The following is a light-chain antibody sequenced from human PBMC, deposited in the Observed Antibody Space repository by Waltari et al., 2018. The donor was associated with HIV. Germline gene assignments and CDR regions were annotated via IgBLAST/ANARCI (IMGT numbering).Light chain of an antibody. Sequence: EIVLTQSPATLSLSPGERATLSCGASQSVSNNYLAWYQQKPGLAPRLLIYDASTRATGIPDRFSGSGSGTDFTLTISRLEPEDFAVYYCQQYNNWPPFTFGPGTRVEIK. V-gene: IGKV3D-20*01. J-gene: IGKJ3*01. CDR3: QQYNNWPPFT. CDR1: QSVSNNY. CDR2: DAS.